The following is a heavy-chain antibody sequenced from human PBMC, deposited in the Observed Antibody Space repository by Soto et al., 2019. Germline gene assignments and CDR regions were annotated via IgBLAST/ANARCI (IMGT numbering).Heavy chain of an antibody. CDR1: GFTFSSYS. CDR3: ARVDGDYDDY. J-gene: IGHJ4*02. Sequence: GESLKISCAASGFTFSSYSTNWVRQAPGKGLEWVSYISSSSSTIYYADSVKGRFTISRDNAKNSLYLQMNSLRAEDTAVYYCARVDGDYDDYWGQGTLVTVSS. CDR2: ISSSSSTI. D-gene: IGHD4-17*01. V-gene: IGHV3-48*01.